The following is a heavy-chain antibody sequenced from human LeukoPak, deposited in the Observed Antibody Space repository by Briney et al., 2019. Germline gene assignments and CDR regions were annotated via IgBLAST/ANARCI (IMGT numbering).Heavy chain of an antibody. Sequence: SETLSLTCTVSGGSISDSNYYWGWIRQPPGRGLEWIGNIYYSGSAYYSPSLKSRVTVSVDTSKNQFSLKLNSVTAADTAVYYCARQSTIAAARIDPWGQGALVTVSS. CDR2: IYYSGSA. CDR3: ARQSTIAAARIDP. D-gene: IGHD6-25*01. V-gene: IGHV4-39*01. CDR1: GGSISDSNYY. J-gene: IGHJ5*02.